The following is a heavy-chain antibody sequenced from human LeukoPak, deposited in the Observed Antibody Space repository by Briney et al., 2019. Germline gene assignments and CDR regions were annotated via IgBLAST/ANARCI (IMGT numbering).Heavy chain of an antibody. D-gene: IGHD5-12*01. V-gene: IGHV3-30-3*01. CDR3: ARDRTRVDIVATDSGGFDY. CDR2: ISYDGSNK. J-gene: IGHJ4*02. Sequence: GGSLRLSCAASGFTFSSYAMHWVRQAPGKGLEWVAVISYDGSNKYYADSVKGRFTISRDNSKNTLYPQMNSLRAEDTAVYYCARDRTRVDIVATDSGGFDYWGQGTLVTVSS. CDR1: GFTFSSYA.